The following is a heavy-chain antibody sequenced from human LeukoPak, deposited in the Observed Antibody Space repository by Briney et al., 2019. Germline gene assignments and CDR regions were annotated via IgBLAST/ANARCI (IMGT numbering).Heavy chain of an antibody. D-gene: IGHD2/OR15-2a*01. CDR2: IYYSGTT. V-gene: IGHV4-39*01. CDR3: ARRLSTRSYYLDD. Sequence: SETLSLTCTVSGGSISISSDYWGWIRQPPGKGLEWIGDIYYSGTTNYNPSLKSRFTMSVDTSKNQFSLKLNSATAADTAVYYCARRLSTRSYYLDDWGQGTLVTVSS. J-gene: IGHJ4*02. CDR1: GGSISISSDY.